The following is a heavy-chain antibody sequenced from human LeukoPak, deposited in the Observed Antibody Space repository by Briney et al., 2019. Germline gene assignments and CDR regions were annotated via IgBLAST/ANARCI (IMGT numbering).Heavy chain of an antibody. CDR1: GFTFSRFW. J-gene: IGHJ4*02. CDR3: ARDGTYTDYDPDFDI. V-gene: IGHV3-7*04. CDR2: IKQDGSEK. D-gene: IGHD5-12*01. Sequence: GGPLRLSCAASGFTFSRFWMSWVRQAPGKGLEWVANIKQDGSEKYYVDSVKGRFTISRDNAKNSLYLQMNSLRAEDTAVFYCARDGTYTDYDPDFDIWGQGTLVTVSS.